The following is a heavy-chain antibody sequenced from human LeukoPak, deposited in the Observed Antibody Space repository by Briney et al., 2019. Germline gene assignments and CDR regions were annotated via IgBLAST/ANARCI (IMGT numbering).Heavy chain of an antibody. CDR1: GGSISGYY. Sequence: PSETLSLTCTVSGGSISGYYWSWIRQPPGKGLEWIGEINHSGSTNYNPSLKSRVTISVDTSKNQFSLKLSSVTAADTAVYYCARGFNGYCSGGSCYPYYYYYYGMDVWGQGTTVTVSS. CDR3: ARGFNGYCSGGSCYPYYYYYYGMDV. J-gene: IGHJ6*02. CDR2: INHSGST. V-gene: IGHV4-34*01. D-gene: IGHD2-15*01.